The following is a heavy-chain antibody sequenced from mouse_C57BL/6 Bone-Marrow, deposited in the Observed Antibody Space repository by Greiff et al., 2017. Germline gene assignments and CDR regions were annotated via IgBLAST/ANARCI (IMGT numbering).Heavy chain of an antibody. Sequence: EVKLVESGPVLVKPGASVKMSCKASGYTFTDYYMNWVKQSHGESLEWIGVINPYNGGTSYNQKFKGKATLTVDKSSSTAYMELNSRTSEDSAVYYCAGCTAVGYWYFDVWGTGTTVTVSS. CDR1: GYTFTDYY. V-gene: IGHV1-19*01. CDR3: AGCTAVGYWYFDV. D-gene: IGHD1-1*01. CDR2: INPYNGGT. J-gene: IGHJ1*03.